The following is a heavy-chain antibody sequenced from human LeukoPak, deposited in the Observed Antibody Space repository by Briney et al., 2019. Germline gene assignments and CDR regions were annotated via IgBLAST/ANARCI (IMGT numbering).Heavy chain of an antibody. CDR2: IIPIFGIA. Sequence: SVKVSCKASGGTFSSYAISWVRQAPGQGLEWMGRIIPIFGIANYAQKFQGRVTITADKSTSTAYMELSSLGAGDTAVYYCARAGGKQRPGIKAPVAFDIWGQGTMVTVSS. CDR3: ARAGGKQRPGIKAPVAFDI. D-gene: IGHD1-14*01. V-gene: IGHV1-69*04. CDR1: GGTFSSYA. J-gene: IGHJ3*02.